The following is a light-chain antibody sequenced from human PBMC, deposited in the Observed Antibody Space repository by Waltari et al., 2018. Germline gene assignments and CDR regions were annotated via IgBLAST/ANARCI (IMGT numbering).Light chain of an antibody. V-gene: IGKV3-20*01. CDR1: QSVHSDY. J-gene: IGKJ1*01. Sequence: SPGTLSLSPGERATLSCRASQSVHSDYLGWYQQKPGQAPRLLIYGASNRATDIPDRFSGSGSGTDFTLTISRLEPEDFAVYYCQHYTYPLWTFGQGTKVEIK. CDR3: QHYTYPLWT. CDR2: GAS.